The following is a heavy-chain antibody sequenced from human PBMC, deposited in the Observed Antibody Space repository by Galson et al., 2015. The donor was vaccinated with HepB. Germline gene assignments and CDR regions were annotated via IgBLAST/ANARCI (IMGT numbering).Heavy chain of an antibody. CDR2: ISSSSSYI. Sequence: SLRLSCAASGFTFSSYSMNWVRQAPGKGLEWVSSISSSSSYIYYADSVKGRFTISRDNAKNSLYLQMNSLRAEDTAVYYCARVESLHQAFDIWGQGTMVTVSS. D-gene: IGHD2-2*01. CDR1: GFTFSSYS. V-gene: IGHV3-21*01. J-gene: IGHJ3*02. CDR3: ARVESLHQAFDI.